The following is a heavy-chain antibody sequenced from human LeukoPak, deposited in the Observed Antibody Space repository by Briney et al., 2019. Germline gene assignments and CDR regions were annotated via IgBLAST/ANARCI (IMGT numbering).Heavy chain of an antibody. CDR3: VRGFYYDSSGLGDY. CDR2: IYSGDTT. CDR1: GFTVSSNY. J-gene: IGHJ4*02. Sequence: GGSLRLSCAASGFTVSSNYMSWVRQAPGKGLEWVSVIYSGDTTYYADSVKGRFTISRDNYKNTLYLQMNSLRAEDTSVYYCVRGFYYDSSGLGDYWGQGTLVTVSS. D-gene: IGHD3-22*01. V-gene: IGHV3-66*01.